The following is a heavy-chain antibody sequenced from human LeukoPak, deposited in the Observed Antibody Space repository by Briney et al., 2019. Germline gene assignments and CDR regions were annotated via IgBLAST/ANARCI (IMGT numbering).Heavy chain of an antibody. J-gene: IGHJ3*02. CDR2: IKQDGSEK. Sequence: PGGSLRLSCAASGFTFSSYWMSWVRQAPGKGLEWVANIKQDGSEKYYVDSVKGRFTISRDNAKNSLYLQMTSLRAEDTAVYYCARPHYDYVWGSYRSVGTDAFDIWGQGAMVTVSS. CDR3: ARPHYDYVWGSYRSVGTDAFDI. D-gene: IGHD3-16*02. CDR1: GFTFSSYW. V-gene: IGHV3-7*01.